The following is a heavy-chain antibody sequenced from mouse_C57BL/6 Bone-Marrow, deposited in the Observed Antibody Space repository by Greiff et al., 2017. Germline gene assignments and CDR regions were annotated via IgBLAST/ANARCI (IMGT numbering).Heavy chain of an antibody. D-gene: IGHD2-1*01. CDR3: VRRLYYGNYVGFAY. CDR1: GYTFTSYW. J-gene: IGHJ3*01. Sequence: VQLQQPGAELVKPGASVKMSCKASGYTFTSYWITWVKQRPGQGLEWIGDIYPGSGSTNYNEKFKSKATLTVDTSSSTAYMQLSSLTSEDSAVYYCVRRLYYGNYVGFAYWGQGTLVTVSA. V-gene: IGHV1-55*01. CDR2: IYPGSGST.